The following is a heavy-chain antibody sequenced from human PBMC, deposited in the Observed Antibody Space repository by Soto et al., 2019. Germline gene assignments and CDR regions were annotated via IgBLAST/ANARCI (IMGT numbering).Heavy chain of an antibody. CDR1: GGSISSYY. V-gene: IGHV4-59*13. Sequence: PSETLSLTCTVSGGSISSYYWSRIRQPPGKGLEWIGYIYYSGSTNYNPSLKSRVTISVDTSKNQFSLKLSSVTAADTAVYYCARDELYSSGWDWVQGTLVTVSS. CDR2: IYYSGST. CDR3: ARDELYSSGWD. J-gene: IGHJ4*02. D-gene: IGHD6-19*01.